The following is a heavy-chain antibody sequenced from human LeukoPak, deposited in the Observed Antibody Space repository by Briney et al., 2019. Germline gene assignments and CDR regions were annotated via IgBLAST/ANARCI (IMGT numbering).Heavy chain of an antibody. CDR3: VKDCTNGVCYAFDI. J-gene: IGHJ3*02. V-gene: IGHV3-23*01. D-gene: IGHD2-8*01. CDR2: ISGNGGST. CDR1: GFTFSNSG. Sequence: GGSLRLSCAASGFTFSNSGMSWVRQAPGKGLEWVSAISGNGGSTYYADSVKGRFPISRDNSKNTLYLQMNSLRAEDTAVYYCVKDCTNGVCYAFDIWGQGTMVTVSS.